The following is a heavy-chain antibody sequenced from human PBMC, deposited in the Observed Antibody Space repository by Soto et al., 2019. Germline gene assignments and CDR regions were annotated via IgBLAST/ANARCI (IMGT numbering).Heavy chain of an antibody. Sequence: ASVKVSCKASGYTFTGYYMHWVRQAPGQGLEWMGWINPNSGGTNYAQKFQGWVTMTRDTSISTAYMELSRLRSDDTAVYYCARESSGAYNWNSFDYWGKGTRLTVSS. CDR1: GYTFTGYY. J-gene: IGHJ4*02. CDR3: ARESSGAYNWNSFDY. CDR2: INPNSGGT. D-gene: IGHD1-20*01. V-gene: IGHV1-2*04.